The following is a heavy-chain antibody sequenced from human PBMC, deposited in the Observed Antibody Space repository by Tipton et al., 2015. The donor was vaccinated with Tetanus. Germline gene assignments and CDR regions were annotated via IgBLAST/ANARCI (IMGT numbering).Heavy chain of an antibody. D-gene: IGHD2/OR15-2a*01. CDR3: ARHLYGYWFDP. CDR1: GAPITDKKYY. Sequence: LRLSCTVSGAPITDKKYYWGWIRQAPGKGLEWIASIYFEGSTYYSPSLKSRLTIDVDTSLNLFSLRLTSVTAADTATYYCARHLYGYWFDPWGQGALVTVSS. CDR2: IYFEGST. J-gene: IGHJ5*02. V-gene: IGHV4-39*02.